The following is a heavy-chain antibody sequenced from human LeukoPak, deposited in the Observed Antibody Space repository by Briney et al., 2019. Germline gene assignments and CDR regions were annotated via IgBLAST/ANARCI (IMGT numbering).Heavy chain of an antibody. D-gene: IGHD3-22*01. J-gene: IGHJ3*02. CDR1: GGSISSYY. CDR2: IYYSGST. Sequence: PSETLSLTCTVSGGSISSYYWSWIRQPPGKGLEWIGYIYYSGSTNYNPSLKSRVTISVDTSKNQFSLKLSSVTAADTAVYYCARGYYYDSSGYYAFDIWGQGTMVTVSS. CDR3: ARGYYYDSSGYYAFDI. V-gene: IGHV4-59*01.